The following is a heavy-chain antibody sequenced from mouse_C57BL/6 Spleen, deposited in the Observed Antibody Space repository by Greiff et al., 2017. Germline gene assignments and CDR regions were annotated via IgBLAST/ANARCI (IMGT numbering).Heavy chain of an antibody. CDR1: GYTFTSYW. CDR2: IYPSDSET. CDR3: ARDYYGEYYFDY. J-gene: IGHJ2*01. V-gene: IGHV1-61*01. Sequence: QVQLQQPGAELVRPGSSVKLSCKASGYTFTSYWMDWVKQRPGQGLEWIGNIYPSDSETHYNQKFKDKATLTVDKSSSTAYMQLSSLTSEDSAVYYCARDYYGEYYFDYWGQGTTLTVSS. D-gene: IGHD1-1*01.